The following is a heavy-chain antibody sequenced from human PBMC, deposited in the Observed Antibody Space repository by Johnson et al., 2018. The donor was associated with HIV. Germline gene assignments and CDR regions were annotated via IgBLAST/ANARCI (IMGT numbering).Heavy chain of an antibody. CDR1: GFTVSSNY. D-gene: IGHD2-15*01. J-gene: IGHJ3*02. CDR3: ARDWGGYCSGGSCYGDAFDI. V-gene: IGHV3-7*01. Sequence: VQLVESGGGLVQPGGSLRLSCAASGFTVSSNYMSWIRQAPGKGLEWVANIKEDGSEKFYVDSVKGRFTISRDNAKNSLYLQMNSLRAEDTAVYYCARDWGGYCSGGSCYGDAFDIWGQGTRVTVAS. CDR2: IKEDGSEK.